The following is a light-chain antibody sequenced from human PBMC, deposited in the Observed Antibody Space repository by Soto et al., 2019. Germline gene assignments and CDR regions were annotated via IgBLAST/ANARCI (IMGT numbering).Light chain of an antibody. J-gene: IGLJ1*01. V-gene: IGLV2-23*02. CDR2: GVT. Sequence: QSALTQPASVSGSPGQSITISCTGTSSDVGNYNLVSWYQQHPGKAPKLIIYGVTKRPSGVSNRFSGSKSGNTASLTISGLQAEDEADYSCCSYAGSSTYVFGSGTKVTVL. CDR1: SSDVGNYNL. CDR3: CSYAGSSTYV.